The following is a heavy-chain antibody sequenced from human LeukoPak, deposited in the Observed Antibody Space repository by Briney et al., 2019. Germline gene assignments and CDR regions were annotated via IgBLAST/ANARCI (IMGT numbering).Heavy chain of an antibody. CDR2: ISYDGSNK. CDR3: ARDELGIAVALVSEGVDY. Sequence: GGSLRLSCAASGFTFSSYAMHWVRQAPGKGLEWVAVISYDGSNKYYADSVKGRFTISRDNSKNTLYLQMNSLRAEDTAVYYCARDELGIAVALVSEGVDYWGQGTLVTVSS. J-gene: IGHJ4*02. V-gene: IGHV3-30-3*01. CDR1: GFTFSSYA. D-gene: IGHD6-19*01.